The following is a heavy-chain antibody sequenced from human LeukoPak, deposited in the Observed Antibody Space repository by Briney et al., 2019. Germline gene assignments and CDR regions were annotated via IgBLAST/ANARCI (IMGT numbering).Heavy chain of an antibody. CDR1: GFTFSSYS. CDR3: ARDPVSYYYGSGSDFDY. J-gene: IGHJ4*02. CDR2: ISSSSSYI. D-gene: IGHD3-10*01. Sequence: GGSLRLSCAASGFTFSSYSMNWVRQAPGKGLEWVSSISSSSSYIYYADSVKGRFTISRDNAKNSLYLQMNSLRAEDTAVYYCARDPVSYYYGSGSDFDYWGQGTLVTVSS. V-gene: IGHV3-21*01.